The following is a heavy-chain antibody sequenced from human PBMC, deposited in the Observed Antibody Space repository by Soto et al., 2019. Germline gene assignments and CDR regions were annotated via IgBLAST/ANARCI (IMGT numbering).Heavy chain of an antibody. Sequence: GKSRNSYCSASGYSFTSYWIGWIRQMPAKGLEWMGIIYPGDSDTRYSPSFQGQVTISADKSISTAYLQWSSLKASDTAMYYWVAVPDSWYYGMDFWGKGTMVTV. J-gene: IGHJ6*04. CDR1: GYSFTSYW. CDR2: IYPGDSDT. CDR3: VAVPDSWYYGMDF. D-gene: IGHD2-2*01. V-gene: IGHV5-51*01.